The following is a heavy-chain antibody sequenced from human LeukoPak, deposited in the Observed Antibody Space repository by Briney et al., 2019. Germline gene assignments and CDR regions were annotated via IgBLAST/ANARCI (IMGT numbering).Heavy chain of an antibody. D-gene: IGHD1-26*01. CDR2: ISGSGGST. Sequence: PGGSLRLSCAASGFPFSSYAMSWVRQAPGKGLEWVSTISGSGGSTYYADSVKGRFTISRDNSKSTLYLQMSSLRAEDTAVYYCAREGPMTRSGSYDYWGRGTLVTVSS. CDR1: GFPFSSYA. V-gene: IGHV3-23*01. J-gene: IGHJ4*02. CDR3: AREGPMTRSGSYDY.